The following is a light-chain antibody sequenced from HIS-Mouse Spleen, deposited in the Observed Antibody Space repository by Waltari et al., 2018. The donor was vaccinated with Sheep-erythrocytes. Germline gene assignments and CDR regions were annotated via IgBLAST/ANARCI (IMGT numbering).Light chain of an antibody. J-gene: IGKJ1*01. Sequence: DIQMTQSPSSVSASVGDRVTITCRASQGISSWLGWYPPKPGKAPKLLIYAASRLQSGVPSRFSGSGSGTDFTLTISSLQPEDFATYYCQQANSFPPTFGQGTKVEIK. CDR3: QQANSFPPT. CDR2: AAS. CDR1: QGISSW. V-gene: IGKV1-12*01.